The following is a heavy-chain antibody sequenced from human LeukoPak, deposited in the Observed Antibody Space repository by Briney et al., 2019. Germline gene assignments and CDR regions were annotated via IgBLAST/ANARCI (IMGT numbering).Heavy chain of an antibody. J-gene: IGHJ4*02. D-gene: IGHD2-2*01. CDR2: ISSNGGST. CDR1: GFTFSSYA. CDR3: ASAEGYCSSTSCYWYFDY. Sequence: PGGSLRLSCAASGFTFSSYAMHWVRQAPGEGLEYVSAISSNGGSTYYANSVKGRFTISRDNSKNTLYLQMGSLRAEDMAVYYCASAEGYCSSTSCYWYFDYWGQGTLVTVSS. V-gene: IGHV3-64*01.